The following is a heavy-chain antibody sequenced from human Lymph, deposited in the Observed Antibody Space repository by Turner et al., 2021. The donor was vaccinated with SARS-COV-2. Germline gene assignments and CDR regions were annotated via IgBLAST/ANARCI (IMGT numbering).Heavy chain of an antibody. CDR1: GYTLTELS. CDR2: FDPEDGAT. CDR3: ATDRKKWLVQTGDGMDV. D-gene: IGHD6-19*01. V-gene: IGHV1-24*01. J-gene: IGHJ6*02. Sequence: QVHLVQSGAEGKKPGASVKVPCKVSGYTLTELSMHWVRQAPGKGLEWIGGFDPEDGATIYAQKFQGRVTMTVDTSTDTAYMELSSLRSEDTAVYYCATDRKKWLVQTGDGMDVWGQGTTVTVSS.